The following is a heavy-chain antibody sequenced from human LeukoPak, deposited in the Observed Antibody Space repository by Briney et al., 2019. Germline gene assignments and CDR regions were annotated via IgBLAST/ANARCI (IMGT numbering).Heavy chain of an antibody. D-gene: IGHD6-13*01. J-gene: IGHJ5*02. CDR3: ARGRRQQLVRSRFDWFDP. CDR2: IDDSGST. Sequence: SETLSLTCAVYGGSFSGYYWSWIRQPPGKGLEWIGEIDDSGSTNYNPSLKSRVTISLDKSKNQFSLKLTSVTAADTAVYYCARGRRQQLVRSRFDWFDPWGQGTLVTVSS. CDR1: GGSFSGYY. V-gene: IGHV4-34*01.